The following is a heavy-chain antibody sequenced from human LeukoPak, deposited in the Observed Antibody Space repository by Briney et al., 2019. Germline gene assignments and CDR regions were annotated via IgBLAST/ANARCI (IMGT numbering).Heavy chain of an antibody. D-gene: IGHD5-24*01. J-gene: IGHJ6*03. CDR2: ISSSGSTI. V-gene: IGHV3-48*03. Sequence: GGSLRLSCAASGFTFSSYEMNWVRQAPGKGLEWVSYISSSGSTIYADSVKGRFTISRDTAKNSLYLQMNSLRVDDTAVYYCARYRYRMATNIASRDSYYMDVWGKGATVTVSS. CDR1: GFTFSSYE. CDR3: ARYRYRMATNIASRDSYYMDV.